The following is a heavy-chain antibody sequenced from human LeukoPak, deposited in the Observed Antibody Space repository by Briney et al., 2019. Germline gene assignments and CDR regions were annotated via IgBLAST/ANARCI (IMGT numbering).Heavy chain of an antibody. CDR2: ISLGGGST. CDR1: GFTFSNYA. J-gene: IGHJ4*02. CDR3: AKTHSSGWLFDY. V-gene: IGHV3-23*01. Sequence: GGSLRLSCAASGFTFSNYAMSWVRQAPGKGLEWVSLISLGGGSTYYPDFPKGRFTISRDNSENTLYLQMNSLRAEDTAVYYCAKTHSSGWLFDYWGQGTLVSVSS. D-gene: IGHD6-25*01.